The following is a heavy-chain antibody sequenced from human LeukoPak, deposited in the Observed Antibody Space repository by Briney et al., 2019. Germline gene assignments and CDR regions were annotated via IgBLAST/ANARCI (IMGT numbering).Heavy chain of an antibody. Sequence: ASVKVSCKDSGYIFTRYSIHWVRQAPGQGLEWMGWINTNNGNPTYAQGFKGRLVFFLDTSANTTYLQISSLKAEDTAMYYCGRDGNIDFWGQGTLVTVSS. V-gene: IGHV7-4-1*02. D-gene: IGHD4-23*01. CDR2: INTNNGNP. CDR3: GRDGNIDF. CDR1: GYIFTRYS. J-gene: IGHJ4*02.